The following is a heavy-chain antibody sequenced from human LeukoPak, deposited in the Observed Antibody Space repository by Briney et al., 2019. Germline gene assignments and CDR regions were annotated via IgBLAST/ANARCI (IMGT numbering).Heavy chain of an antibody. J-gene: IGHJ5*02. Sequence: SETLSLTCTVSGGSISSDYWSWIRQPAGKGLEWIGRIFTSGSTSYNPSLKSRVTLSLDTSKNQFSLKLSSVTAADTAVYFCSRGGANDLWGQGTLVTVSS. CDR1: GGSISSDY. CDR3: SRGGANDL. V-gene: IGHV4-4*07. CDR2: IFTSGST. D-gene: IGHD4/OR15-4a*01.